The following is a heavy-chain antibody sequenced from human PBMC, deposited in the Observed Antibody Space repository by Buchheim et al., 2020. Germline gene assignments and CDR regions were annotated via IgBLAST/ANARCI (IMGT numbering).Heavy chain of an antibody. D-gene: IGHD1-1*01. Sequence: DVQLVESGGALVQPGGSLRLSCIASGFTFSSHWMHWVRQAPTGGLEWVANINEDGSQTYYVDSVRERFTLSRDNARNSLFLQIHRLRDEDTAVYYCARELPQGILDSWGQGTL. V-gene: IGHV3-7*01. J-gene: IGHJ5*02. CDR3: ARELPQGILDS. CDR2: INEDGSQT. CDR1: GFTFSSHW.